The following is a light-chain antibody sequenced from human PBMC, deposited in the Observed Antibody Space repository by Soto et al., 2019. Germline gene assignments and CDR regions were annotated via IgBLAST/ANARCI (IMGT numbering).Light chain of an antibody. CDR1: QSISSW. CDR2: DAS. CDR3: QRYNSYWT. Sequence: DLQMNQSPSTLSASVGDRVTITCRASQSISSWLAWYQQKPGKAPKLLIYDASSLESGVASRFSGSGSGTEFTLSIISLQPDDFATYYCQRYNSYWTFGQGTKVEIK. V-gene: IGKV1-5*01. J-gene: IGKJ1*01.